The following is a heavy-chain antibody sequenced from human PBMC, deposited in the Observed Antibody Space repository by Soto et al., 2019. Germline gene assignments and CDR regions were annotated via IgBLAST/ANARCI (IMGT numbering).Heavy chain of an antibody. D-gene: IGHD6-13*01. V-gene: IGHV4-34*01. J-gene: IGHJ6*02. CDR2: INHSGST. CDR3: ACSPGMGMDV. CDR1: GGSFSGYY. Sequence: SETLSLTCAVYGGSFSGYYWTWIRQPPGTGLEWIGEINHSGSTNYNPSLKSRVTISVDTSKNQFSLKLTSVTAADTAVYYCACSPGMGMDVWGQGTTVTVSS.